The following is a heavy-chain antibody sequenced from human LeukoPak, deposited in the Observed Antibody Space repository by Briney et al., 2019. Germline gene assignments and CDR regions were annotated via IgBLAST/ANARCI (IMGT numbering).Heavy chain of an antibody. CDR2: ITPVFGTV. CDR3: ARDFTRILQYNLIYSGRKHRGGWFDP. V-gene: IGHV1-69*06. D-gene: IGHD1-26*01. J-gene: IGHJ5*02. Sequence: ASVKVSCKASGGTFSSYIINWVRQAPGQGLEWMGGITPVFGTVNYAQKFQARVTITADKSTSTAYMELSRLRSDETAVYYCARDFTRILQYNLIYSGRKHRGGWFDPWGQGTLVTVSS. CDR1: GGTFSSYI.